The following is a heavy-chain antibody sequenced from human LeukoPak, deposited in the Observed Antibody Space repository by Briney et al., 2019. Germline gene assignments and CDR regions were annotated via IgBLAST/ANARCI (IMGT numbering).Heavy chain of an antibody. J-gene: IGHJ5*02. CDR1: GGSFSGYY. Sequence: PSETLSLTCAVYGGSFSGYYWSWIRQPPGKGLEWIGEINHSGSTNYNPSLKSRVTISVDTSKNQFSLKLSSVTAADTAVYYCARVLYYDILTGPFSTRYWFDPWGQGTLVTVSS. CDR2: INHSGST. V-gene: IGHV4-34*01. D-gene: IGHD3-9*01. CDR3: ARVLYYDILTGPFSTRYWFDP.